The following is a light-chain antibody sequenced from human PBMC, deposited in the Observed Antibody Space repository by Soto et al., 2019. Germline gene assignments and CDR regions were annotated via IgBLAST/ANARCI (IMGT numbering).Light chain of an antibody. J-gene: IGKJ1*01. Sequence: EVVMTQSPATLSVSPGERATLSCRASQTVYSNLAWYQQKPGQAPRLFIYGASTRATGIPARFSGSGSGTEFTLTISSLQSEDLAVYYCQQYKNWLTWTFGQGTKVDIK. CDR1: QTVYSN. CDR2: GAS. V-gene: IGKV3-15*01. CDR3: QQYKNWLTWT.